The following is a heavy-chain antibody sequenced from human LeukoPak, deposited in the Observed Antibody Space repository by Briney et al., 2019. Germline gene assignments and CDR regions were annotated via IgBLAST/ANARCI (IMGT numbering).Heavy chain of an antibody. V-gene: IGHV3-11*01. D-gene: IGHD1-14*01. CDR2: ISPSDSHK. CDR1: GFTFSDYY. CDR3: ARGHHNLDV. Sequence: GGSLRLSCAAPGFTFSDYYMSWIRQAPGKGLEWVSYISPSDSHKCDADSVKGRFTVSRDNAKNSLYLQMNSLRGEDTAVYYCARGHHNLDVWGQGTTVTVSS. J-gene: IGHJ6*02.